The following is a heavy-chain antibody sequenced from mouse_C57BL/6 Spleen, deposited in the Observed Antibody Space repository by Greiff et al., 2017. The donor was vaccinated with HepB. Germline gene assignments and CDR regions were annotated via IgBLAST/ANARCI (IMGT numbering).Heavy chain of an antibody. CDR3: DLYYCSSRGYFGG. V-gene: IGHV1-26*01. J-gene: IGHJ2*01. D-gene: IGHD1-1*01. CDR2: INPNNGGT. Sequence: EVQLQQSGPELVKPGASVKISCKASGYTFTNYYMNWVKQSPGKSLEWIGDINPNNGGTSYNQKFKGKATLTVDKSSSTAYMELSSLTSEDSAVYYCDLYYCSSRGYFGGWGPGTTVT. CDR1: GYTFTNYY.